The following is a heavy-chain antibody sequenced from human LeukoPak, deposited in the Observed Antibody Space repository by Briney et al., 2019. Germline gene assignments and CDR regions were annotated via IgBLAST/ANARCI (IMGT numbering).Heavy chain of an antibody. CDR3: TRDGFSGAAFDY. Sequence: ASVKVSCKASGYTFTGYFMHWVRQAPGQGLEWMGWINPNSGGTKYAQKFQGRVTMTRDTSITTAYMDLSSLRSDDTALYWCTRDGFSGAAFDYWGQGTLVTVSS. CDR2: INPNSGGT. D-gene: IGHD7-27*01. CDR1: GYTFTGYF. V-gene: IGHV1-2*02. J-gene: IGHJ4*02.